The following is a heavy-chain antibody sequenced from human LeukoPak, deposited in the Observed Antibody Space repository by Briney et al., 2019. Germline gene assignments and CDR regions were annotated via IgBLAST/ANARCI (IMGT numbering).Heavy chain of an antibody. Sequence: GGSLRLSCAASGFTFSSYEMNWVRQAPGKGLEWVSYISSSGSTIYYADSVKGRFTISRDNAKNSLYLQMNSLGAEDTAVYYCARGDCASCYPVLGVYWGQGTLVTVSS. CDR2: ISSSGSTI. J-gene: IGHJ4*02. V-gene: IGHV3-48*03. CDR3: ARGDCASCYPVLGVY. CDR1: GFTFSSYE. D-gene: IGHD2-2*01.